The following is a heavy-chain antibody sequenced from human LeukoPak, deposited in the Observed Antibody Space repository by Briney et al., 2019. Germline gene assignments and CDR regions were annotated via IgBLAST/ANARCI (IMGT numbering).Heavy chain of an antibody. Sequence: PGGSLRLSCAASGFTFDDYAMHWVRQAPGKGLEWVSLISWDGGSTYYADSVKGRFTISRDNSKNSLYLQMNSLRAEDTALYYCAKDRDTFNSYYYLMDVSGKGTTVTVSS. CDR2: ISWDGGST. CDR3: AKDRDTFNSYYYLMDV. CDR1: GFTFDDYA. D-gene: IGHD3-16*01. J-gene: IGHJ6*04. V-gene: IGHV3-43D*04.